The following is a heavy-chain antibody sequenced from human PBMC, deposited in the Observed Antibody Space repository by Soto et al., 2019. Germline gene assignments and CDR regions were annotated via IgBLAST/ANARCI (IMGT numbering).Heavy chain of an antibody. CDR3: ARGTYDSSGYYYYYGMDV. V-gene: IGHV1-69*13. CDR2: IIPIFGTA. J-gene: IGHJ6*02. D-gene: IGHD3-22*01. CDR1: GGTFSSYA. Sequence: ASVKVSCKASGGTFSSYAIIWVRQAPGQGLEWMGGIIPIFGTANYAQKFQGRVTITADESTSTAYMELSSLRSEDTAVYYCARGTYDSSGYYYYYGMDVWGQGTTVTVSS.